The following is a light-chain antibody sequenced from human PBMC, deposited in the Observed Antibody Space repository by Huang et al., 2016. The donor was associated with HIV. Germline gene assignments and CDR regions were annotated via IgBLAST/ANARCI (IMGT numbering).Light chain of an antibody. CDR3: QQSYSPSPFT. Sequence: DIQMTQSPSSLSASIGDRVIITCRASQDIGRLLTWYQQKPGKAPQLLLYDAAVLQTGGPSRFSGSGACTHFTLTIRSLLPEDFATYYCQQSYSPSPFTFGLGTILDI. CDR1: QDIGRL. J-gene: IGKJ2*01. CDR2: DAA. V-gene: IGKV1-39*01.